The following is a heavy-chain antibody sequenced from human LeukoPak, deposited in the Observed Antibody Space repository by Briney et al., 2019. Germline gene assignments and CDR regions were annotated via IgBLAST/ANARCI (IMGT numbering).Heavy chain of an antibody. Sequence: SETLSLTCTVSGGSISSNSHYWAWTRQPPGKGLEWIGSMFYSGTTYYQSSLKSRVTISVDTSKNQFSLKLSSVTAADTAVYYCARHVCRGDCYTFDYWGQAILVTVSP. CDR3: ARHVCRGDCYTFDY. V-gene: IGHV4-39*01. D-gene: IGHD2-21*02. CDR1: GGSISSNSHY. CDR2: MFYSGTT. J-gene: IGHJ4*02.